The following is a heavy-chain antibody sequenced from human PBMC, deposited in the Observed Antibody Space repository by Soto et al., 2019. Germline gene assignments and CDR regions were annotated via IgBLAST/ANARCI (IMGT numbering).Heavy chain of an antibody. V-gene: IGHV3-15*07. Sequence: GGSLRLSCAASGFPFDDYSMNWVRQVPGKGLEWVSLISWDGGTTDYAAPVKGRFTISRDDSKNTLYLQMNSLKTEDTAVYYCTTQYSSGWYVAFDIWGQGTMVTVSS. D-gene: IGHD6-19*01. CDR1: GFPFDDYS. CDR2: ISWDGGTT. J-gene: IGHJ3*02. CDR3: TTQYSSGWYVAFDI.